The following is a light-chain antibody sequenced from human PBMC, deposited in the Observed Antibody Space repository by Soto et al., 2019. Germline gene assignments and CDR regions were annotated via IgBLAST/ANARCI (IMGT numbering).Light chain of an antibody. V-gene: IGKV3-20*01. CDR3: QQYGTSQGYT. J-gene: IGKJ2*01. Sequence: EIVLTQSPGILSLSPGERATLSCRASQSVTSSHLAWYQQKPGQAPRLLIYGASSRATGIPDRFGGSGSGTDFTLTISRLEPEDFAVYYCQQYGTSQGYTFGQGTKLEI. CDR2: GAS. CDR1: QSVTSSH.